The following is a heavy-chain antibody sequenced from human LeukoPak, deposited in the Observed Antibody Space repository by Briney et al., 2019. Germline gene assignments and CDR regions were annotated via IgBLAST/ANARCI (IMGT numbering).Heavy chain of an antibody. D-gene: IGHD3-10*01. J-gene: IGHJ4*02. Sequence: PSETLSLTCTVSGGSISSGDYYWSWIRQPPGKGLEWIGYIYYSGSTYYNPSLKSRVTISVDTSKNQFSLKLSSVTAADTAVYYCARANLWFGELTPRPAALDYWGQGTLVTVSS. CDR2: IYYSGST. CDR3: ARANLWFGELTPRPAALDY. CDR1: GGSISSGDYY. V-gene: IGHV4-31*03.